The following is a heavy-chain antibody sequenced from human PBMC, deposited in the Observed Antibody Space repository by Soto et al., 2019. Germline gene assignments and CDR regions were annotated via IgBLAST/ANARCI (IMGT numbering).Heavy chain of an antibody. Sequence: SETLSLTCTVSGGSISSGGYYWSWIRQHPGKGLEWIGYIYYSGSTYYNPSLKSRVTISVDTSKNQFSLKLSSVTAADTAVYYCARGDYGETFDYWGQGTLVTVSS. V-gene: IGHV4-31*03. J-gene: IGHJ4*02. D-gene: IGHD4-17*01. CDR2: IYYSGST. CDR3: ARGDYGETFDY. CDR1: GGSISSGGYY.